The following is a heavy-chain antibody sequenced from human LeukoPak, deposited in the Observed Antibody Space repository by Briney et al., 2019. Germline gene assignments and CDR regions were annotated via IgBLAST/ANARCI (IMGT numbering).Heavy chain of an antibody. CDR2: IDPSDSYT. J-gene: IGHJ4*02. V-gene: IGHV5-10-1*01. CDR1: GYSFTSYW. D-gene: IGHD1-1*01. Sequence: GESLLISCKGSGYSFTSYWISWVRQMPGKGLEWMGRIDPSDSYTNYSPSFQGHVTISADKSISTAYLQWSSLKASDTAMYYCVRHRNWNYDYWGQGTLVTVSS. CDR3: VRHRNWNYDY.